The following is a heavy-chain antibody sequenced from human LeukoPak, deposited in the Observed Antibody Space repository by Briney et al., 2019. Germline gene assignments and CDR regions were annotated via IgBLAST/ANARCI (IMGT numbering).Heavy chain of an antibody. Sequence: KASETLSLTCTVSGGSISSSSYYWGWIRQPPGKGLEWIGSIYYSGSTYYNPSLKSRVTISVDTSKNQFSLKLSSVTAADTAVYYCARHSVVAVAANYFDYWGQGTLVTVSS. V-gene: IGHV4-39*01. CDR1: GGSISSSSYY. CDR2: IYYSGST. CDR3: ARHSVVAVAANYFDY. J-gene: IGHJ4*02. D-gene: IGHD2-15*01.